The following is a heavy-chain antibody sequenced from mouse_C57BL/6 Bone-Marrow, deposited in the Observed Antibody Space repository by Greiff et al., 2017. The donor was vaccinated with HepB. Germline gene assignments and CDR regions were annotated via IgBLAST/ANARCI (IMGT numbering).Heavy chain of an antibody. CDR3: AREGYLYDAMDY. CDR2: IYPGSGST. J-gene: IGHJ4*01. V-gene: IGHV1-55*01. Sequence: QVQLQQSGAELVKPGASVKMSCKASGYTFTSYWITWVKQRPGQGLEWIGDIYPGSGSTNYNEKFKSKATLTVDTSSSTAYMQLSSLTSEDSAVYYCAREGYLYDAMDYWGQGTSVTVSS. CDR1: GYTFTSYW. D-gene: IGHD3-2*02.